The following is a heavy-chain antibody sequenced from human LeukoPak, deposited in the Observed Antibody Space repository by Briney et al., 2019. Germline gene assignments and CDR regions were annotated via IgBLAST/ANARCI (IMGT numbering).Heavy chain of an antibody. CDR3: AKDSDSSGYYLAFDI. Sequence: GGSLRLSCAASGFTFSNYGMHWVRQAPGKGLEWVAVISYDGSNKYYADSVKGRFTISRDNSKNTLYLQMNSLRAEDTAVYYCAKDSDSSGYYLAFDIWGQGTMVTVSS. J-gene: IGHJ3*02. CDR2: ISYDGSNK. CDR1: GFTFSNYG. D-gene: IGHD3-22*01. V-gene: IGHV3-30*18.